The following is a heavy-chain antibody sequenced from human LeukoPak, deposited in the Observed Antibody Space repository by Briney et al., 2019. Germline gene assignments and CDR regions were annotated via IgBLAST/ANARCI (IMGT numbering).Heavy chain of an antibody. CDR3: ARGNMGGTTFDY. Sequence: ASVKVSCKASGYTFTSHYIHWVRQAPGQGLEWMAWINPNSGGTNYAQKFQGRVTMTRDTSISTTYMELSSLRSDDTAVYYCARGNMGGTTFDYWGQGTLVTVSS. J-gene: IGHJ4*02. D-gene: IGHD2/OR15-2a*01. CDR1: GYTFTSHY. V-gene: IGHV1-2*02. CDR2: INPNSGGT.